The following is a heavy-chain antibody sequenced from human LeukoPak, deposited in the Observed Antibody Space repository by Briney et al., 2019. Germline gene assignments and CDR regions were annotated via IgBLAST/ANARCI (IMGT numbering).Heavy chain of an antibody. D-gene: IGHD2-15*01. CDR2: ISSSSSYI. CDR1: GFTFSAYL. CDR3: ARDRGTYYCSGGSCYSEAFDY. V-gene: IGHV3-21*01. Sequence: GGSLRLSCAASGFTFSAYLMSWVRQAPGKGLEWVSSISSSSSYIYYADSVKGRFTISRDNAKNSLYLQMNSLRAEDTAVYYCARDRGTYYCSGGSCYSEAFDYWGQGTLVTVSS. J-gene: IGHJ4*02.